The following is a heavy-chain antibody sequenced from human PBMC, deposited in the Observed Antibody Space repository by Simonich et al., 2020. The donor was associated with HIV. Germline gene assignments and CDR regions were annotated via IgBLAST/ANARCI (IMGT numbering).Heavy chain of an antibody. D-gene: IGHD3-10*01. J-gene: IGHJ4*02. V-gene: IGHV1-69*13. CDR2: IIPLFATV. CDR3: ARAASIFSRSGADY. CDR1: GGTFSNYT. Sequence: QVQLVQSGAEVKKPGSSVMVSCKASGGTFSNYTISWVRQAPGQGLEWMGGIIPLFATVNYAQKCQGRVTITADESTTTAYMELSSLRSEDTAVYYCARAASIFSRSGADYWGQGTLVTVSS.